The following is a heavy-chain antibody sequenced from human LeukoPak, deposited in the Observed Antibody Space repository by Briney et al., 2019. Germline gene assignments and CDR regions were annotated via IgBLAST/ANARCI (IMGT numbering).Heavy chain of an antibody. D-gene: IGHD2-2*01. CDR3: ARRADIVVVPAAHRDYYYYYYMDV. V-gene: IGHV3-48*01. Sequence: GGSLRLSCVASGFTFSSYSMNWVRQAPGKGLEGDSYISSSSSTIYYADSVKGRFTISRDIANNSQYLQMNSLRAEDTAVYYCARRADIVVVPAAHRDYYYYYYMDVWGKGTTVTVSS. CDR2: ISSSSSTI. CDR1: GFTFSSYS. J-gene: IGHJ6*03.